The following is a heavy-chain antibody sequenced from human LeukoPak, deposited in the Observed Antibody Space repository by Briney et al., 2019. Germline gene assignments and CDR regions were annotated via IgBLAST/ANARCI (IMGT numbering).Heavy chain of an antibody. CDR1: RFTFSSYA. Sequence: GGSLRLSCAASRFTFSSYAMNWVRQAPGKGLEWVSYISSSGSTIYYADSVKGRFTISRDNAKNSLYLQMNSLRAEDTAVYYCARVAAAASAEYFQHWGQGTLVTVSS. J-gene: IGHJ1*01. CDR2: ISSSGSTI. CDR3: ARVAAAASAEYFQH. D-gene: IGHD6-13*01. V-gene: IGHV3-48*04.